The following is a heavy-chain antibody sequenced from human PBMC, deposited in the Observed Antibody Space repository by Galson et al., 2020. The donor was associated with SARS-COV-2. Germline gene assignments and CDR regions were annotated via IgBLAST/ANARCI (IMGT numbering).Heavy chain of an antibody. CDR1: GGSISSGGYY. J-gene: IGHJ6*02. CDR2: IYYSGST. CDR3: ARVDYDILTGYSPGGMDV. V-gene: IGHV4-31*03. D-gene: IGHD3-9*01. Sequence: SETLSLTCTVSGGSISSGGYYWSWIRQHTGKGLEWIGYIYYSGSTYYNPSLKSRVTISVDTSKNQFSLKLSSVTAADTAVYYCARVDYDILTGYSPGGMDVWGQGTTVTVSS.